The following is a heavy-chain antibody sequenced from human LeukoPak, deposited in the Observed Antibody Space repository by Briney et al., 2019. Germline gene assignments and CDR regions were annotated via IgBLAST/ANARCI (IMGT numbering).Heavy chain of an antibody. V-gene: IGHV4-34*01. J-gene: IGHJ5*02. CDR2: INHSGST. D-gene: IGHD2-15*01. CDR1: GGSFSGYY. Sequence: PSETLSLTCAVYGGSFSGYYWSWIRQPPGKGLEWIGEINHSGSTNYNPSLKSRVTISVDTSKNQFSLKLSSVTAADTAVYYCARGDYCSGGSCYSNWFDPWGQGTLVTVSS. CDR3: ARGDYCSGGSCYSNWFDP.